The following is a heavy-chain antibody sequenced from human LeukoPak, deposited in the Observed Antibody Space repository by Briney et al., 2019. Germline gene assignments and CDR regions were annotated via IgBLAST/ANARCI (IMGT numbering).Heavy chain of an antibody. Sequence: ASVKVSCKVSGYTLTELSMHWVRQAPGKGLEWMGGFDPEDGETIYAQKFQGRVPMTEDTSTDTAYMELSSLRSEDTAVYYCATGGPGYSSGCPNYWGQGTLVTVSS. CDR3: ATGGPGYSSGCPNY. D-gene: IGHD6-19*01. V-gene: IGHV1-24*01. CDR1: GYTLTELS. J-gene: IGHJ4*02. CDR2: FDPEDGET.